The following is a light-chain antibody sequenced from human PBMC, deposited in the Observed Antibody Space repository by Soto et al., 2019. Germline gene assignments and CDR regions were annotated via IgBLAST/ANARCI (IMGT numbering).Light chain of an antibody. Sequence: QSVLTQSPSASASLGASVKLTCTLSSGHSSYAIAWHQQQPEKGPRYLMKLNSDGSHSKGDGIPDRFSGSSSGAERYLTISSLQSEDEADYYCQTWGTGXQVXGTGTKVTVL. CDR2: LNSDGSH. CDR1: SGHSSYA. V-gene: IGLV4-69*01. J-gene: IGLJ1*01. CDR3: QTWGTGXQV.